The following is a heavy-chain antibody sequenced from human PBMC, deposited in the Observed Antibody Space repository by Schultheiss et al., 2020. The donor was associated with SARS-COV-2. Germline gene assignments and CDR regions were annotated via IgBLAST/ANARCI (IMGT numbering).Heavy chain of an antibody. Sequence: GESLKISCAASGFTFDDYAMHWVRQAPGKGLEWVSLISWDGGSTYYADSVKGRFTISRDNSKNSLYLQMNSLRAEDTALYYCAKDMGYCSSTSCYTHDAFDIWGQGTMVTVSS. CDR3: AKDMGYCSSTSCYTHDAFDI. CDR1: GFTFDDYA. D-gene: IGHD2-2*02. J-gene: IGHJ3*02. CDR2: ISWDGGST. V-gene: IGHV3-43D*04.